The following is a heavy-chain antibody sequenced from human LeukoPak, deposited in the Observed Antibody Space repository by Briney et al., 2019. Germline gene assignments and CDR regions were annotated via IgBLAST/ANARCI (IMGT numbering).Heavy chain of an antibody. V-gene: IGHV1-8*01. CDR1: GYTFIGYD. Sequence: GASVKVSCKASGYTFIGYDINWVRQATGQGLEWMGWMNPNTGNTGYAQKFRGRVTMTRNTSISTASMELSSLTSEDTALYYCARGAPGSYCSGGSCPYLDYWGQGTLVSVSS. CDR3: ARGAPGSYCSGGSCPYLDY. CDR2: MNPNTGNT. J-gene: IGHJ4*02. D-gene: IGHD2-15*01.